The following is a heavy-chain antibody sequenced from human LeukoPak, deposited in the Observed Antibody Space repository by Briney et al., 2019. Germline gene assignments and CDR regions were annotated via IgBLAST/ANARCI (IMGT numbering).Heavy chain of an antibody. CDR1: GFTFSSYW. D-gene: IGHD6-19*01. J-gene: IGHJ4*02. V-gene: IGHV3-74*01. CDR2: VNPQGGGT. CDR3: ARARWSSTGWFLGY. Sequence: GESLRLSCAASGFTFSSYWMHWVRQAPGKGLVWVSRVNPQGGGTSYTDSVKGRFTISRDNAKDALHLRMDNLRVEDTAVYYCARARWSSTGWFLGYWGQGTLVTVSS.